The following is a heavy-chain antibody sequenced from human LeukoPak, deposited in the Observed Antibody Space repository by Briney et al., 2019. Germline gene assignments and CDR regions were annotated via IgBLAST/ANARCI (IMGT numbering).Heavy chain of an antibody. V-gene: IGHV4-34*01. CDR2: INRSGST. CDR3: ARTAGGSSSDYYYYYMDV. CDR1: GGSFSGYY. D-gene: IGHD6-6*01. Sequence: SETLSLTCAVYGGSFSGYYWSWIRQPPGKGLEWIGEINRSGSTNYNPSLKSRVTISVDTSKNQFSLKLSSVTAADTAVYYCARTAGGSSSDYYYYYMDVWGKGTTVTVSS. J-gene: IGHJ6*03.